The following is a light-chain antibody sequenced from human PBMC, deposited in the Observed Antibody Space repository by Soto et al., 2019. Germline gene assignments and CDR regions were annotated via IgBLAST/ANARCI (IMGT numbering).Light chain of an antibody. V-gene: IGLV1-51*01. Sequence: QSVLTQPPSVSAAPGQTVTISCSGSSSNIGIHYVSWYQQLPGTAPRLLIYDNDKRPSGIPDRFSGSKSGTSATLAITGLQPGDEADFYCGAWDSSLGAVVFGGGTKLTVL. CDR3: GAWDSSLGAVV. CDR2: DND. J-gene: IGLJ2*01. CDR1: SSNIGIHY.